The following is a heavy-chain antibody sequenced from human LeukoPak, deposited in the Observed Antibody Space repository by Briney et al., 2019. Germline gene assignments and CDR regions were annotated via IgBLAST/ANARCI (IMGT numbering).Heavy chain of an antibody. J-gene: IGHJ5*02. V-gene: IGHV1-24*01. CDR1: GYTLTELS. D-gene: IGHD2-21*02. CDR2: FDPEDGET. CDR3: ARGGLVVTAISGTWFDP. Sequence: ASVKVPCKVSGYTLTELSMHWVRQAPGKGLEWMGGFDPEDGETIYAQKFQGRVTMTEDTSTDTAYMELSRLRSDDTAVYYCARGGLVVTAISGTWFDPWGQGTLVTVSS.